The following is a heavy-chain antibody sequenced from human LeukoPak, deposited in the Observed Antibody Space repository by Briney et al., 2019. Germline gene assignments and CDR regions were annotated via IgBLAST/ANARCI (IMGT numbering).Heavy chain of an antibody. V-gene: IGHV6-1*01. D-gene: IGHD2-15*01. Sequence: SQTLSLTCAISGESVSRNDAAWSWIRQSPSRGLEWLGRTYYRSRWYSEYAVSVKSRISINADTSKNQISLQLNSVTPEDTAVYYCSRDLWPVAPHWFDPWGQGSLVTVSS. CDR1: GESVSRNDAA. CDR3: SRDLWPVAPHWFDP. J-gene: IGHJ5*02. CDR2: TYYRSRWYS.